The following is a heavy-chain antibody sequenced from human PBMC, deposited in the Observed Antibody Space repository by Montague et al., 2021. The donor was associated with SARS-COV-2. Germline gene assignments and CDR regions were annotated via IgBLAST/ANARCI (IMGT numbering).Heavy chain of an antibody. V-gene: IGHV4-34*01. CDR1: GGSFSTYS. J-gene: IGHJ6*03. CDR3: ARLGDGVVPSPILGVGPYYSYYYMDV. D-gene: IGHD3-10*01. CDR2: IHHGGST. Sequence: LTCAVHGGSFSTYSWNWIRRPPGKGLEWIGEIHHGGSTNYNPSLKSRVTISADTSKNQFSLKLTSVAAADTAVYYCARLGDGVVPSPILGVGPYYSYYYMDVWGKGTTVTVSS.